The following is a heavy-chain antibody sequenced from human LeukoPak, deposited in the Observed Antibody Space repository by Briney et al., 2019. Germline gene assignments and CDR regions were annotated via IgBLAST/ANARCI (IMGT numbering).Heavy chain of an antibody. CDR1: GGTFSSYA. J-gene: IGHJ5*02. D-gene: IGHD4-17*01. Sequence: ASVKVSCKASGGTFSSYAISWVRQAPGQGLEWMGGIIPIFSTANYAQKFQGRVTITADESTSTAYMELSSLRSEDTAVYYCARVRYTVTTTEVRFDPWGQGTLVTVSS. CDR3: ARVRYTVTTTEVRFDP. V-gene: IGHV1-69*13. CDR2: IIPIFSTA.